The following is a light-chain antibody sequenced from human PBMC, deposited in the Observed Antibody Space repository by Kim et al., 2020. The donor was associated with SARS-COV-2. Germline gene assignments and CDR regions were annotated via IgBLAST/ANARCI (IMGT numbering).Light chain of an antibody. V-gene: IGKV3-11*01. Sequence: WSPRERAALYCSASRTGVSYLAWYQQKPGQAPRLFIYDASNRASGIPARFSGSGSGTDFSLTISSLEPEDFAVYYCQQRSDWPITFGQGTRLEIK. CDR1: RTGVSY. J-gene: IGKJ5*01. CDR3: QQRSDWPIT. CDR2: DAS.